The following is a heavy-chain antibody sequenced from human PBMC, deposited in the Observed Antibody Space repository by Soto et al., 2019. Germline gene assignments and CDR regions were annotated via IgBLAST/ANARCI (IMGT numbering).Heavy chain of an antibody. CDR1: GFTFSSYW. Sequence: EVPLVESGGGLVQPGGSLRLSCAASGFTFSSYWMHWVRQAPGKGLVWVSRINSDGSSTSYADSVKGRFPISRENAKNTLNRQMSSRSAECTHVYDSWAITSGQGTLDTVSS. CDR3: WAIT. J-gene: IGHJ5*02. V-gene: IGHV3-74*01. CDR2: INSDGSST.